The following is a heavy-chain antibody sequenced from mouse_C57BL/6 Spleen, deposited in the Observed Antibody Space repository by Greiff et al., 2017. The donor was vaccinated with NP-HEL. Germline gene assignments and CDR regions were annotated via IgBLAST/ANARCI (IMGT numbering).Heavy chain of an antibody. J-gene: IGHJ3*01. CDR3: ARVGELRLRFAY. CDR2: IYPGDGDT. CDR1: GYAFSSSW. V-gene: IGHV1-82*01. Sequence: QVQLQQSGPELVKPGASVKISCKASGYAFSSSWMNWVKQRPGKGLEWIGRIYPGDGDTNYNGKFKGKATLTADKSSSTAYMQLSSLTSEDSAVYFCARVGELRLRFAYWGQGTLVTVSA. D-gene: IGHD3-2*02.